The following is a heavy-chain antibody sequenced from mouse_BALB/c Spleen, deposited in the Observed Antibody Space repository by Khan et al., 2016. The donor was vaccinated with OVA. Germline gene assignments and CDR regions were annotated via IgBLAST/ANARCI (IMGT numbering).Heavy chain of an antibody. CDR1: GYTFTSSW. Sequence: DLVKPGASVKLSCKASGYTFTSSWINWIKQRPGQGLEWIGRVSPGSGSPYYNEMFKGKAAVTVDKSSSTAYIQLSSLPSEDSAVYSCTSSDYYCNSLYAMDYWGQGTSVTVSS. D-gene: IGHD1-1*01. CDR2: VSPGSGSP. J-gene: IGHJ4*01. CDR3: TSSDYYCNSLYAMDY. V-gene: IGHV1S41*01.